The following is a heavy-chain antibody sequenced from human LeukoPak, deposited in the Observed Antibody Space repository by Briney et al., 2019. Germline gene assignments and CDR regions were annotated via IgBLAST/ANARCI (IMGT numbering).Heavy chain of an antibody. J-gene: IGHJ4*02. Sequence: PSETLSLTCTVSGGSISSSSYYWGWIRQPPGKGLEWIGSIYYSGSTYYNPSLKSRVTISVDTSKNQFSLKLSSVTAADTAVYYCARGIAARHDYWGQGTLVTVSS. D-gene: IGHD6-6*01. V-gene: IGHV4-39*07. CDR3: ARGIAARHDY. CDR2: IYYSGST. CDR1: GGSISSSSYY.